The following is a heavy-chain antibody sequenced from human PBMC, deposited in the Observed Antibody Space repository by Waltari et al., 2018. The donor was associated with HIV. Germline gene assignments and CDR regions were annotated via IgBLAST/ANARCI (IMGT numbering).Heavy chain of an antibody. CDR2: VWYDGKNK. Sequence: VQLVESGGGVVQPGRSLRLSCAASGFTFSRLGTLWVRQAPGKGLEWLAVVWYDGKNKYYADSVKGRFTVSRDNSKNTLFLQMNSLRVDDTAVYYCARTPYDTSGYCFDYWGQGTLVTVSS. D-gene: IGHD3-22*01. CDR3: ARTPYDTSGYCFDY. V-gene: IGHV3-33*01. J-gene: IGHJ4*02. CDR1: GFTFSRLG.